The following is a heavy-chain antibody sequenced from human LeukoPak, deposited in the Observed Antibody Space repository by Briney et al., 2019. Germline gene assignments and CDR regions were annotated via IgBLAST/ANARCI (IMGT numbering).Heavy chain of an antibody. CDR3: ARDSLESKNNYFYYYYMDV. Sequence: SETLSLTCAVYGGSFSGYYWSWIRQPPGKGLEWIGEINHSGSTNYNPSLKSRVTISVDTSKNQFSLKLSSVTAADTAVYYCARDSLESKNNYFYYYYMDVWGKGTTVTISS. J-gene: IGHJ6*03. D-gene: IGHD3-3*01. CDR2: INHSGST. V-gene: IGHV4-34*01. CDR1: GGSFSGYY.